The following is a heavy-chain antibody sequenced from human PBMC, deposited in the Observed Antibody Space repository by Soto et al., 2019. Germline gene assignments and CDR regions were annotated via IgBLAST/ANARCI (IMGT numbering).Heavy chain of an antibody. CDR2: ISAYNGNT. J-gene: IGHJ3*02. V-gene: IGHV1-18*01. CDR3: ARDGIVVVPAANDAFDI. CDR1: GYTFTSYG. D-gene: IGHD2-2*01. Sequence: ASVKVSCKASGYTFTSYGIIWVRQAPGQGLEWMGWISAYNGNTNYAQKLQGRVTMTTDTSTSTAYMELRSLRSDDTAVYYCARDGIVVVPAANDAFDIWGQGTMVTVSS.